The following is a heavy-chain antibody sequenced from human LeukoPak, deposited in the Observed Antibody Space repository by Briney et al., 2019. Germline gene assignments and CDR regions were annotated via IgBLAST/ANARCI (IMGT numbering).Heavy chain of an antibody. D-gene: IGHD5-12*01. CDR3: ARAGGYGQYYFDY. Sequence: PSETLSLTCTVSGGSISSYYWSWIRQPPGKGLEWIGYIYCSGSTNYNPSLKSRVTISVDTSKNQFSLKLSSVTAADTAVYYCARAGGYGQYYFDYWGQGTLVTVSS. CDR1: GGSISSYY. V-gene: IGHV4-59*01. J-gene: IGHJ4*02. CDR2: IYCSGST.